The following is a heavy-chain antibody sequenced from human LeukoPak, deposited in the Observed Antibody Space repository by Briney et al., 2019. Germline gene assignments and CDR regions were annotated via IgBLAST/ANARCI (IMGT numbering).Heavy chain of an antibody. CDR1: GGSFSGYY. V-gene: IGHV4-34*01. J-gene: IGHJ5*02. Sequence: SETLFLTCAGYGGSFSGYYWSGIRQPPGKGLEWIGEINHSGSTNYNPSLKSRVTISVDTSKNQFSLKLSSVTAADTAVYYCARAFTASTRAGWFDPWGQGTLVTVSS. CDR2: INHSGST. D-gene: IGHD2-15*01. CDR3: ARAFTASTRAGWFDP.